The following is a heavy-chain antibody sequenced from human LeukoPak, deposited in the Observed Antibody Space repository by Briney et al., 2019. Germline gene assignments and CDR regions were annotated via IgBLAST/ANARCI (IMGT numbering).Heavy chain of an antibody. CDR1: GGSISSGSYY. CDR2: IYTSGST. CDR3: ARGPYDSSAAFDI. Sequence: SETLSLTCTVSGGSISSGSYYWSWIRQPAGKGLEWIGRIYTSGSTNYNPSLKSRVTISVDTSKNQFSLKLSSVTAADTAVYYCARGPYDSSAAFDIWGQGTMVTVSS. J-gene: IGHJ3*02. V-gene: IGHV4-61*02. D-gene: IGHD3-22*01.